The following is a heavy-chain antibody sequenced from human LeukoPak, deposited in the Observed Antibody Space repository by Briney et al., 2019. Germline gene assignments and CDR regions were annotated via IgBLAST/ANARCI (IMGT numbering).Heavy chain of an antibody. V-gene: IGHV1-69*13. D-gene: IGHD3-22*01. CDR1: GYTFTSYA. Sequence: SVKVSCKASGYTFTSYAISWVRQAPGQGLEWMGGIIPIFGTANYAQKFQGRVTITADESTSTAYMELSSLRSEDTAVYYCARGLGGGSYYDSSGYWVYWGQGTLVTVSS. CDR3: ARGLGGGSYYDSSGYWVY. J-gene: IGHJ4*02. CDR2: IIPIFGTA.